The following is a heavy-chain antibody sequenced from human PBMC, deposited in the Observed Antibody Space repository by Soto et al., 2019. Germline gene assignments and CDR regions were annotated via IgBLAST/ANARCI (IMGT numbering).Heavy chain of an antibody. CDR3: ARVEIRYYYGSGSQPSYGMDV. CDR1: GYTFTSYG. Sequence: QVQLVQSGAEVKKPGASVKVSCKASGYTFTSYGISWVRQAPGQGLEWMGWISAYNGNTNYAQKLQGRVTMTTDTSTSTAYMELRSLRSDDTAVYYCARVEIRYYYGSGSQPSYGMDVWGQGTTVTVSS. D-gene: IGHD3-10*01. V-gene: IGHV1-18*01. J-gene: IGHJ6*02. CDR2: ISAYNGNT.